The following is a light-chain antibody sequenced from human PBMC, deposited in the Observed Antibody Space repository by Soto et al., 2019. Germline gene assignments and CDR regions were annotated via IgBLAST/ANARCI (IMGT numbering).Light chain of an antibody. Sequence: DIQMTQSPSTLSASVGDSVTISCRASQNINTWLAWYHQKPGMAPKLLISDAYTLESGVPSRFSGSGSGPEFTLTISSLQPDDFGTYYCQQYNNWPLAFGGGTRVEIK. CDR1: QNINTW. V-gene: IGKV1-5*01. CDR3: QQYNNWPLA. J-gene: IGKJ4*01. CDR2: DAY.